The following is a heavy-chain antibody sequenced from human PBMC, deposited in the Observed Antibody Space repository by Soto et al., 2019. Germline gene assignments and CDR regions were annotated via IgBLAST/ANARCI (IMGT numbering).Heavy chain of an antibody. CDR2: ISGSGGST. J-gene: IGHJ6*03. CDR3: AKDEENYGTRKRFIPLHRGGYYYYYMDV. V-gene: IGHV3-23*01. CDR1: GFTFSSYA. Sequence: GGSLRLSCAASGFTFSSYAMSWVRQAPGKGLEWVSAISGSGGSTYYADSVKGRFTISRDNSKNTLYLQMNSLRAEDTAVYYCAKDEENYGTRKRFIPLHRGGYYYYYMDVWGKGTTVTVSS. D-gene: IGHD3-16*01.